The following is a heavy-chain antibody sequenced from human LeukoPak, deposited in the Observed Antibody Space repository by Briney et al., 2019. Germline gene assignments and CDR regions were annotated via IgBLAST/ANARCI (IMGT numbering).Heavy chain of an antibody. V-gene: IGHV3-48*03. D-gene: IGHD2/OR15-2a*01. CDR3: ASSFWDAFDV. J-gene: IGHJ3*01. Sequence: GGSLRLSRAASASTFNTYAMNWVRQAPGKRLEWVSEISSSGGTTYYADSVKGRFTISRDNANKSLFLQLDKLRGEDTAVYCCASSFWDAFDVWGQGTMVTVS. CDR1: ASTFNTYA. CDR2: ISSSGGTT.